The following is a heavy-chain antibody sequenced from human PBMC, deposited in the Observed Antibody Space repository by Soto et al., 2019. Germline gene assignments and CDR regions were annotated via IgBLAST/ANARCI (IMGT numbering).Heavy chain of an antibody. CDR3: ARGAYCSSTSCLYYHYGMDV. D-gene: IGHD2-2*01. J-gene: IGHJ6*02. CDR1: GYTFTSYG. Sequence: ASVKVSCKASGYTFTSYGISWVRQAPGQGLEWMGWISAYNGNTNYAQKLQGRVTMTTDTSTSTAYMELRSLRSDDTAVYYCARGAYCSSTSCLYYHYGMDVWGQGTTVTVSS. CDR2: ISAYNGNT. V-gene: IGHV1-18*01.